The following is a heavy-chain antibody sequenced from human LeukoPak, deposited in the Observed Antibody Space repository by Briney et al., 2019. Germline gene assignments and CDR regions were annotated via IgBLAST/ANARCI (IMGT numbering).Heavy chain of an antibody. CDR2: ISSSGSTI. D-gene: IGHD3-22*01. Sequence: GGSLRLSCAASGFTFSSYAMTWVRQAPGQGLEWVSYISSSGSTIYYTDSVKGRFTISRDNAKNSLYLQMNSLRAEDTAVYYCARGRYFYDGRGTLFDYWGQGTLVTVSS. CDR3: ARGRYFYDGRGTLFDY. V-gene: IGHV3-48*04. CDR1: GFTFSSYA. J-gene: IGHJ4*02.